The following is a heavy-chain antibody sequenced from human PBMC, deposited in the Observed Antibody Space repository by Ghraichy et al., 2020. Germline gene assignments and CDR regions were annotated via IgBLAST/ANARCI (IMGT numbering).Heavy chain of an antibody. D-gene: IGHD6-19*01. V-gene: IGHV3-23*01. J-gene: IGHJ4*02. CDR2: ISGSGGST. CDR1: GFTFSSYA. CDR3: AKYKGSSGWYNYFDY. Sequence: GGSLRLSCAASGFTFSSYAMSWVRQAPGKGLEWVSAISGSGGSTYYADSVKGRFTISRDNSKNTLYLQMNSLRAEDTAVYYCAKYKGSSGWYNYFDYWGQGTLVTVSS.